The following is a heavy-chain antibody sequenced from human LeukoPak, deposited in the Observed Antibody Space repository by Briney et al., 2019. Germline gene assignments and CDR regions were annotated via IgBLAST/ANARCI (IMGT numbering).Heavy chain of an antibody. CDR3: AKPLNYDILTGLAVAFDI. CDR2: ISGSGGST. Sequence: GGSLRLSCAASGFTFSSYAMSWVRQAPGKGLEWVSAISGSGGSTYYADPVKGRFTISRDNSKNTLYLQMNSLRAEDTAVYYCAKPLNYDILTGLAVAFDIWGQGTMVTVSS. CDR1: GFTFSSYA. D-gene: IGHD3-9*01. V-gene: IGHV3-23*01. J-gene: IGHJ3*02.